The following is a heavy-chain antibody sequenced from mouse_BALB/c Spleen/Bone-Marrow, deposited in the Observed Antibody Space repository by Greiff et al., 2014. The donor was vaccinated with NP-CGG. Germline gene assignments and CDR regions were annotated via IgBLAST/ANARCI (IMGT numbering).Heavy chain of an antibody. CDR1: GFTFSSYG. J-gene: IGHJ2*01. Sequence: DVMLVESGGDLVKPGGSLKLSCAASGFTFSSYGMSWVRQTPDKRLEWVATISSGGSYTYYPDSVKGRFTISRDNAKNTLYLQMSGLKSEDTAMYYCARQTYYDYDGYFDYWGQGTTLTVSS. CDR3: ARQTYYDYDGYFDY. D-gene: IGHD2-4*01. V-gene: IGHV5-6*02. CDR2: ISSGGSYT.